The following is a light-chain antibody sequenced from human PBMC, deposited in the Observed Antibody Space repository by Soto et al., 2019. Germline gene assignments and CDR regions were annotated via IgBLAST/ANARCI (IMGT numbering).Light chain of an antibody. V-gene: IGLV1-40*01. Sequence: QSVLTQPPSVSGAPGQRVTISCTGSSSNIGGGYDVHWYQQLPGTAPKLLIYGNSNRPSGVPDRFSGSKSGTSASLAITGLQAEDEADYYCQSYDSSLSGKVFGTGTKVTVL. CDR2: GNS. CDR1: SSNIGGGYD. J-gene: IGLJ1*01. CDR3: QSYDSSLSGKV.